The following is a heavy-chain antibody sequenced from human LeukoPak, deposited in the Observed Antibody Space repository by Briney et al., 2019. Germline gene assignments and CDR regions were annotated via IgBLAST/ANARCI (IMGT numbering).Heavy chain of an antibody. J-gene: IGHJ3*02. D-gene: IGHD2-21*01. CDR3: ARVRFNSPNAFDI. V-gene: IGHV1-18*01. Sequence: ASVKVPCKASGYTFTSYGISWVRQAPGQGLEWMGWISAYNGNTNYAQKLQGRVTMTTDTSTSTAYMELSSLRSEDTAVYYCARVRFNSPNAFDIWGQGTMVTVSS. CDR2: ISAYNGNT. CDR1: GYTFTSYG.